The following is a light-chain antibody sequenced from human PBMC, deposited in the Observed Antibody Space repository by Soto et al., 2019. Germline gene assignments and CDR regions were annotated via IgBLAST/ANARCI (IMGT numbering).Light chain of an antibody. CDR1: SSAVGAYDY. CDR2: EVN. CDR3: SSYVRGNTVV. J-gene: IGLJ3*02. Sequence: QSALTQPASVSGSPGQSITISCTGTSSAVGAYDYVCWYQQHPGKVPKLLLFEVNNRPSGVSHRFYGSTSGNTAFLPISGLQAEYEADYYFSSYVRGNTVVFGGGTQLNVL. V-gene: IGLV2-14*01.